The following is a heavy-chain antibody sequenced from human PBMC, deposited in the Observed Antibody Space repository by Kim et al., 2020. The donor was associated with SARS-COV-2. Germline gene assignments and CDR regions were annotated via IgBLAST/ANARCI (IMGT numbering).Heavy chain of an antibody. Sequence: YAPKLPGRVPHTADKSTSTAYMELRSLRSEDTAVYYCARAYGSGRYTFDYWGQGTLVTVSS. CDR3: ARAYGSGRYTFDY. J-gene: IGHJ4*02. D-gene: IGHD3-10*01. V-gene: IGHV1-69*04.